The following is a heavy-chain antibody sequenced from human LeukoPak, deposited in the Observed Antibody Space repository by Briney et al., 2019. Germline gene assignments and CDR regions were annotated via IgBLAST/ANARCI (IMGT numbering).Heavy chain of an antibody. CDR1: GGSISSYY. V-gene: IGHV4-59*01. Sequence: SETLSLTCTVSGGSISSYYWSWIRQPPGKGLEWIGYIYYSGSTNYNPSLKSRVTISVDTSKNQFSLKLSSVTAADTAVYYCARQESSYGVVDYWGQGTLVTVSS. J-gene: IGHJ4*02. D-gene: IGHD5-18*01. CDR3: ARQESSYGVVDY. CDR2: IYYSGST.